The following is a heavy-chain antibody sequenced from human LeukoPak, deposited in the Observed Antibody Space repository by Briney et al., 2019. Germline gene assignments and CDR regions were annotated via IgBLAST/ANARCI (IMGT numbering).Heavy chain of an antibody. J-gene: IGHJ5*02. CDR3: ARGDIIRGDYNWFDP. D-gene: IGHD3-10*01. CDR1: GGSISSYY. V-gene: IGHV4-59*12. Sequence: PSETLSLTCTVSGGSISSYYWSWIRQPPGKGLEWIAYIYYSGSTNYNPSLKSRVTISVDTSKKQFSLKLTSVTAADTAVYYCARGDIIRGDYNWFDPWGQGILVTVSS. CDR2: IYYSGST.